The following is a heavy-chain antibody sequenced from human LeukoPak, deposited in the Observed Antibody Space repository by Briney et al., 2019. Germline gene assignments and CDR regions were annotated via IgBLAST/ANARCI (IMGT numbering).Heavy chain of an antibody. V-gene: IGHV4-4*02. J-gene: IGHJ4*02. CDR3: ARTRAYGGRPDY. Sequence: SETLSLTCAASGGSISSSNWWSWVRQPPGKGLEWIGEIYHSGSTNYNPSLKSRVTISVDKSKNQFSLKLSSVTAADTAVYYCARTRAYGGRPDYWGQGTLVTVSS. CDR1: GGSISSSNW. D-gene: IGHD4-23*01. CDR2: IYHSGST.